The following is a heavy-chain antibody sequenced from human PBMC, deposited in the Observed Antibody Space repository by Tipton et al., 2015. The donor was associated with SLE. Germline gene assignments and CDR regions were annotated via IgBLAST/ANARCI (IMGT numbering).Heavy chain of an antibody. Sequence: SLRLSCAASGFTFSSYAMHWVRQAPGKGLEYVSAISSNGGSTYYADSVKGRFTISRDNSKNTLYLQMSSLRAEDTAVYYCVKAKYQLLYDYWGQGTLVTVSS. CDR3: VKAKYQLLYDY. V-gene: IGHV3-64D*06. J-gene: IGHJ4*02. CDR2: ISSNGGST. CDR1: GFTFSSYA. D-gene: IGHD2-2*02.